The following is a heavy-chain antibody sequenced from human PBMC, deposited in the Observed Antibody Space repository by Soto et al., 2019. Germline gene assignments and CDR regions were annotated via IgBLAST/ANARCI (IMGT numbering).Heavy chain of an antibody. D-gene: IGHD4-17*01. J-gene: IGHJ1*01. V-gene: IGHV2-5*02. CDR3: AKRRSYGDFHH. CDR2: IYWDDEK. Sequence: SGPTLVNPTQTLTLTCTFSGFSLSTTGVGVGWIRQPPGKALECLALIYWDDEKRYSPSLRSRLTITKDTSKNEVVLTMTNMDPVDTATYYCAKRRSYGDFHHWGQGTLVTVSS. CDR1: GFSLSTTGVG.